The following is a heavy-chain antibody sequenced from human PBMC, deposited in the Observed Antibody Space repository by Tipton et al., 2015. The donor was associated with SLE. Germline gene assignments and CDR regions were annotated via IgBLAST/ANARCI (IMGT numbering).Heavy chain of an antibody. J-gene: IGHJ5*02. D-gene: IGHD1-26*01. CDR3: ARISRGELTNWFDP. CDR2: INHSGST. Sequence: TLSLTCTVSGGSISSSSYYWGWIRQPPGKGLEWIGEINHSGSTNYNPSLKSRVTISVDTSKNQFSLKLSSVTAADTAVYYCARISRGELTNWFDPWGQGTLVTVSS. CDR1: GGSISSSSYY. V-gene: IGHV4-39*07.